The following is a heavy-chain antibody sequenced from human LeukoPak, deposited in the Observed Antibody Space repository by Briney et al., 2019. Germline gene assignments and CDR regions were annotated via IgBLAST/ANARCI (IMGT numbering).Heavy chain of an antibody. D-gene: IGHD2-2*02. J-gene: IGHJ5*02. CDR3: ARKDIVVVPAAIYYNWFDP. CDR1: GGSISSGSYY. V-gene: IGHV4-61*02. CDR2: IYYSGST. Sequence: PSQTLSLTCTVSGGSISSGSYYWSWIRQPAGKGLEWIGSIYYSGSTYYNPSLKSRVTISVDTSKNQFSLKLSSVTAADTAVYYCARKDIVVVPAAIYYNWFDPWGQGTLVTVSS.